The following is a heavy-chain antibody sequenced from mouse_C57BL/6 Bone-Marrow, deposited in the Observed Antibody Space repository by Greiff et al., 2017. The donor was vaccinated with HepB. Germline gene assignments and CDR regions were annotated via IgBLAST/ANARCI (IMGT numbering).Heavy chain of an antibody. CDR2: INPSTGGT. D-gene: IGHD1-1*01. CDR1: GYSFTGYY. Sequence: EVQLQQSGPELVKPGASVKISCKASGYSFTGYYMNWVKQSPEKSLEWIGEINPSTGGTTYNQKFKAKATLTVDKSSSTAYMQLKSLTSEDSAVYYCARRYYGLFDYWGQGTTLTVSS. CDR3: ARRYYGLFDY. J-gene: IGHJ2*01. V-gene: IGHV1-42*01.